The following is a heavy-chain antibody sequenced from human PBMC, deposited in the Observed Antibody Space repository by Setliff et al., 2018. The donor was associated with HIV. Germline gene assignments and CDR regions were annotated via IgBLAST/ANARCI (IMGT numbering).Heavy chain of an antibody. CDR3: TTERDCSGGSCYRY. V-gene: IGHV3-15*07. J-gene: IGHJ4*02. CDR1: GFTFSNAW. D-gene: IGHD2-15*01. Sequence: PGGSLRLSCAASGFTFSNAWMNWVRQAPGKGLEWVGRIKSKTDGGTTDYAAPVKGRFTISRDDSKNTLYLQMNSLKTEDTALYYCTTERDCSGGSCYRYWGQGTLVTVSS. CDR2: IKSKTDGGTT.